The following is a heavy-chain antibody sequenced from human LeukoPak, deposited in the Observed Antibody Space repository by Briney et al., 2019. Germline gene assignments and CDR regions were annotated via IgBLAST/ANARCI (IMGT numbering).Heavy chain of an antibody. CDR1: GFTFINYS. CDR3: ARGAYSSSWLNFDY. J-gene: IGHJ4*02. V-gene: IGHV3-21*01. D-gene: IGHD6-13*01. Sequence: PGGSLRLSCTASGFTFINYSMNWVRQAPGKGLEWVSSISTNSAFIYYADSVKGRFTISRDNSKNTLYLQMNSLRAEDTAVYYCARGAYSSSWLNFDYWGQGNLVTVSS. CDR2: ISTNSAFI.